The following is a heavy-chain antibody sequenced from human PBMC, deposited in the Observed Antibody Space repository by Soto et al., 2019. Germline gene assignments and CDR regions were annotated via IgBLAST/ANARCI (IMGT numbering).Heavy chain of an antibody. D-gene: IGHD5-18*01. CDR1: GGSISSGDYY. V-gene: IGHV4-30-4*01. Sequence: SETLSLTCTVSGGSISSGDYYWSWIRQPPGKGLEWIGYIYYSGSTYYNPSLTSRVTISGDTSKNQFSLKLSSVTAADTAVYYCARDWAAMVPRRGGMDVWGQGTTVTVSS. J-gene: IGHJ6*02. CDR3: ARDWAAMVPRRGGMDV. CDR2: IYYSGST.